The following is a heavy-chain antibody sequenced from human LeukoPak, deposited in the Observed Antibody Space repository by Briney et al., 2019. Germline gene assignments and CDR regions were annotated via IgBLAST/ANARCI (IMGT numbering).Heavy chain of an antibody. CDR3: AASGYDYDYYYYMTG. Sequence: SLRLSCAASGFTFSSYVMHWVRQAPGKGLEWVSYTSSSGSNIYYADSVKGRFTIARDNAKNSLYLQMNSLRAEDTAVYYCAASGYDYDYYYYMTGWGQGSSVTISS. CDR1: GFTFSSYV. D-gene: IGHD5-12*01. CDR2: TSSSGSNI. V-gene: IGHV3-48*03. J-gene: IGHJ6*03.